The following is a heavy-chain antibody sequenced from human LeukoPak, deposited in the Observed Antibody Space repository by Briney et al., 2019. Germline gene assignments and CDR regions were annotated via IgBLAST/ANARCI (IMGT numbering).Heavy chain of an antibody. Sequence: GASVKVSRKASGYTFSDYYMHWVRQAPGQGLEWMGWINPNSGGTKYAQKFQGRVTMTRDTSISTVYMELSSLRSDDTAVYYCARDKEVGATWSYDAFDIWGQGTMVTVSS. V-gene: IGHV1-2*02. D-gene: IGHD1-26*01. CDR1: GYTFSDYY. CDR3: ARDKEVGATWSYDAFDI. J-gene: IGHJ3*02. CDR2: INPNSGGT.